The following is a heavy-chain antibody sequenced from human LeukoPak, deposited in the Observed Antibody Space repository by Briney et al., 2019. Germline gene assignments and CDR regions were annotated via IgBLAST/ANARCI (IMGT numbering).Heavy chain of an antibody. J-gene: IGHJ4*02. V-gene: IGHV5-51*01. Sequence: GESLKISCQGSGYAFTDYYIGWVRQMPGKGLEWMGITYPADSDTRYSPSFQGQVTISADKSISTAYLQWRSLKASDTAMYFCARQRRYCGGDCYSGYFDYWGQGTLVTVSS. D-gene: IGHD2-21*02. CDR2: TYPADSDT. CDR1: GYAFTDYY. CDR3: ARQRRYCGGDCYSGYFDY.